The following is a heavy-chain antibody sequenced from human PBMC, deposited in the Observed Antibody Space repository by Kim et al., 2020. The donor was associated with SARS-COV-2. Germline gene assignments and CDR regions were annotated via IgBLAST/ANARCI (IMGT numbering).Heavy chain of an antibody. J-gene: IGHJ4*02. D-gene: IGHD1-26*01. V-gene: IGHV3-23*01. CDR3: ANSQKWEQTPFGY. CDR1: GFTFSSYA. Sequence: GGSLRLSCAASGFTFSSYAMSWVRQAPGKGLEWVSAISGSGGSTYYADSVKGRFTISRDNSKNTLYLQMNSLRAEDTAVYYCANSQKWEQTPFGYWGQGTLVTVSS. CDR2: ISGSGGST.